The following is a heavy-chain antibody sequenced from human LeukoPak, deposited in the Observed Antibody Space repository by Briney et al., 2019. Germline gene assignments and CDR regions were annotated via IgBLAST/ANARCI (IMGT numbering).Heavy chain of an antibody. J-gene: IGHJ3*02. CDR1: GFTFSSYG. CDR2: ISGSGGST. Sequence: GGTLRLSCAASGFTFSSYGMNWVRQAPGKGLEWVSAISGSGGSTYYADSVKGRFTISRDNSKNTLYLQMNSLRAEDTAVYYCAKSEYYYDSSGYYYAADAFDIWGQGTMVTVSS. V-gene: IGHV3-23*01. D-gene: IGHD3-22*01. CDR3: AKSEYYYDSSGYYYAADAFDI.